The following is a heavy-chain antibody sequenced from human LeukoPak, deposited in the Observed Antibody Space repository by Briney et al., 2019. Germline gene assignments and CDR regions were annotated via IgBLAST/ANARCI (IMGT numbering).Heavy chain of an antibody. V-gene: IGHV3-23*01. CDR3: AKSGLSRFDY. CDR1: GFTFSNYA. J-gene: IGHJ4*02. CDR2: ISGSGGST. D-gene: IGHD4/OR15-4a*01. Sequence: PGGSLRLSCAASGFTFSNYAMNWVRQAPGKGLEWVSGISGSGGSTYYADSVKGRFTISRDNSKKTLYLQMNSLRAEDTAVYYCAKSGLSRFDYWGQGTLVTVSS.